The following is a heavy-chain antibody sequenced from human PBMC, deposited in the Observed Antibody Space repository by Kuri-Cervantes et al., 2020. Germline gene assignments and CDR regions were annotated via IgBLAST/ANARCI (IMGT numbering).Heavy chain of an antibody. J-gene: IGHJ4*02. CDR2: INSDGSSK. Sequence: GESLKISCAAPGFTFDNSWMHWVRQGPGKGLVWGSRINSDGSSKIYADSVKGRFTISRDNAKNSLYLQMNSLRAEDTAVYYCVSSPGYFFYDFWGQGTLVTVSS. CDR3: VSSPGYFFYDF. D-gene: IGHD3-9*01. V-gene: IGHV3-74*01. CDR1: GFTFDNSW.